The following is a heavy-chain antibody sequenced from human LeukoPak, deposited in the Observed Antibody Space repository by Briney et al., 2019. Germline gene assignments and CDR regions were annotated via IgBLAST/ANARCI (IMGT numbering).Heavy chain of an antibody. CDR3: AREGYYDILTGYLYYYYYMDV. J-gene: IGHJ6*03. V-gene: IGHV3-7*01. Sequence: GGSLRLSCAVSGFSLRSFWMSWVRQAPGKGLEWVANIREDGIESHYTDSVKGRFTISRDNAKNSLYLQMNSLRAEDTAVYYCAREGYYDILTGYLYYYYYMDVWGKGTTVTVSS. CDR1: GFSLRSFW. CDR2: IREDGIES. D-gene: IGHD3-9*01.